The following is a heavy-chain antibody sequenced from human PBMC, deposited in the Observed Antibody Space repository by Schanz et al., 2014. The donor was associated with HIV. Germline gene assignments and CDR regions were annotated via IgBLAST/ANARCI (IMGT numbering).Heavy chain of an antibody. CDR1: DFTFSNYG. V-gene: IGHV3-33*01. Sequence: QVQLVESGGGAVQPGKSLRLSCTTSDFTFSNYGMHWVRQAPGKGLEWVAVIWYDGSNKYYADSVKGRFTISRDNSRKTLYLQMNSLRAEDTALYYCATTLYPYTSSSDYYYGMDVWGQGTTVTVSS. CDR3: ATTLYPYTSSSDYYYGMDV. D-gene: IGHD6-6*01. CDR2: IWYDGSNK. J-gene: IGHJ6*02.